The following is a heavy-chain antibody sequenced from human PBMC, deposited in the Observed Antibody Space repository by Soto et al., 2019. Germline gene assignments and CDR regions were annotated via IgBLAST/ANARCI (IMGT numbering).Heavy chain of an antibody. CDR1: GFTFSSYS. V-gene: IGHV3-21*01. Sequence: GGSLRLSCAASGFTFSSYSMNWVRQAPGKGLEWVSSISSSSSYIYYADSVKGRFTISRDNDKNSLYLQMNSLRAEDTAVYYCARDRGDYRLSRPDYWGQGTLVTVSS. J-gene: IGHJ4*02. CDR2: ISSSSSYI. D-gene: IGHD3-10*01. CDR3: ARDRGDYRLSRPDY.